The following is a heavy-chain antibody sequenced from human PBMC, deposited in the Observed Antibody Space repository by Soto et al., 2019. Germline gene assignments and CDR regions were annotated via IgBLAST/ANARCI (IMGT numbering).Heavy chain of an antibody. V-gene: IGHV3-74*01. CDR2: INGDGSGT. CDR3: ARGIFGSGTANDY. D-gene: IGHD3-10*01. J-gene: IGHJ4*02. Sequence: EVQLVESGGGLVQPGGSLRLSCAASGFTFTGSWMHWVRQAPGKGLVWVSRINGDGSGTSYADFVKGRFIISRGDAKNTLFLQMNGLRAEDTAVYYCARGIFGSGTANDYWGQGTLVTVSS. CDR1: GFTFTGSW.